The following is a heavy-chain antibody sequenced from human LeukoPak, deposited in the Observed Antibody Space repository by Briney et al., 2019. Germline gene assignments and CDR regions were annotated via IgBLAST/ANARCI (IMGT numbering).Heavy chain of an antibody. CDR2: IYYTGST. J-gene: IGHJ4*02. V-gene: IGHV4-39*01. CDR1: GGSISSSSYY. D-gene: IGHD1/OR15-1a*01. CDR3: ARVGEQYYFDY. Sequence: PSETLSLTCTVSGGSISSSSYYWGWIRQPPGKGLEWIGSIYYTGSTYYNPSLKSRVTISVDTSKNQFSLKLSSVTAADTAVYYCARVGEQYYFDYWGQGTLVTVSS.